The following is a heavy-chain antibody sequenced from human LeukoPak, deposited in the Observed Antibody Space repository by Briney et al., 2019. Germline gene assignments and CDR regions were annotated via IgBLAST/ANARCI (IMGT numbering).Heavy chain of an antibody. Sequence: GGSLRLSCAASGFIFSGYAMHWVRQASGKGLVGVSRVRPEGSDASYADSVTGRFTISRDNAENTLSLQMNSLRAEDTAVYYCARGGATTTINSLDYWGQGILVTVSS. J-gene: IGHJ4*02. CDR3: ARGGATTTINSLDY. D-gene: IGHD5-24*01. CDR2: VRPEGSDA. V-gene: IGHV3-74*01. CDR1: GFIFSGYA.